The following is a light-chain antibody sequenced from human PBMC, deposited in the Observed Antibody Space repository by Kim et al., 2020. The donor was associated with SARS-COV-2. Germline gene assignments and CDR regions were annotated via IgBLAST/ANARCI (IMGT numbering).Light chain of an antibody. CDR3: QVWDSTTDV. CDR2: RDT. Sequence: VALGQTAKITGGGNNIGIKNVHWYQQKAGQAPVVVIYRDTNRPSGIPERFSGSNSGDTATLTISGAQPGDEADYYCQVWDSTTDVFGAGTKVTVL. CDR1: NIGIKN. V-gene: IGLV3-9*01. J-gene: IGLJ1*01.